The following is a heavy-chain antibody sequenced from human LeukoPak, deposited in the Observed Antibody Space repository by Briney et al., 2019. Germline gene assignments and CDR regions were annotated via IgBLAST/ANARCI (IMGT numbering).Heavy chain of an antibody. V-gene: IGHV4-34*01. J-gene: IGHJ6*03. CDR1: GGSFSGYY. D-gene: IGHD3-10*01. Sequence: TSETLSLTCAVYGGSFSGYYWSWIRQPPGKGLEWIGEINHSGSTNYNPSLKSRVTISVDTSKNQFSLKLSSVTAADTAVYYCARANPYGSGSYYASYYYYYYMDVWGKGTTVTISS. CDR3: ARANPYGSGSYYASYYYYYYMDV. CDR2: INHSGST.